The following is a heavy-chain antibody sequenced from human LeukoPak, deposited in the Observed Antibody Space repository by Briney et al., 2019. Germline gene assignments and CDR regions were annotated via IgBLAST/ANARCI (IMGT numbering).Heavy chain of an antibody. V-gene: IGHV4-39*07. CDR3: ARVRPRYSSSWSENWFDP. D-gene: IGHD6-13*01. CDR2: IYYSGST. Sequence: PSETLSLTCTVSGGSISSSSYYWGWSRQPPGKGLAWIGRIYYSGSTYYNPSLKSRVTISVDTSKNQFSLKLSSVTAADTAVYYCARVRPRYSSSWSENWFDPWGQGTLVTVSS. CDR1: GGSISSSSYY. J-gene: IGHJ5*02.